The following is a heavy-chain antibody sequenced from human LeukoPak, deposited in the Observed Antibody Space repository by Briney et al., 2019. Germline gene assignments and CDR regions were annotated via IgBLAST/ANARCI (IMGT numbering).Heavy chain of an antibody. CDR1: GFTFSSYS. J-gene: IGHJ3*02. V-gene: IGHV3-21*04. CDR3: ARIRAYYYDSSGYYYDAFDI. CDR2: ISSSSSYI. Sequence: GGSLRLSCAASGFTFSSYSMNWVRQAPGKGLEWVSSISSSSSYIYYADSVKGRFTISRDNAKNSLYLQMNSLRAEDTALYYCARIRAYYYDSSGYYYDAFDIWGQGTMVTVSS. D-gene: IGHD3-22*01.